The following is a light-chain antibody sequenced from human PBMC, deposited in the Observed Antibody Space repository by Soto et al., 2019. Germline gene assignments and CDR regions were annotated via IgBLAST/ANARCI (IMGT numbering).Light chain of an antibody. CDR1: LRVSSN. V-gene: IGKV3-15*01. CDR3: QEYGTGAWA. J-gene: IGKJ1*01. CDR2: GAS. Sequence: VMTQVITTATVSGRHRATLACRASLRVSSNSPRYQQKPGQAPRLLIYGASTWGTVVPPRFTGSGSGPAIDLTISRYNTEDFGLLRCQEYGTGAWAFGQATNV.